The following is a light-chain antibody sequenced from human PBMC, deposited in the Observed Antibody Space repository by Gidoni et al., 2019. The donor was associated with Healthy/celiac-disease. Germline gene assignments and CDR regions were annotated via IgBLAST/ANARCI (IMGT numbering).Light chain of an antibody. V-gene: IGLV3-16*01. J-gene: IGLJ3*02. Sequence: SYELTQPPSVSVSLGQMARITCSGEALPKKYAYWYQQKPGQFPVLVIYKDSERPSVIPERFSGSSSGTIVTLTISGVQAEDEADYYCLSADSSGTPQVFGGGTKLTVL. CDR3: LSADSSGTPQV. CDR2: KDS. CDR1: ALPKKY.